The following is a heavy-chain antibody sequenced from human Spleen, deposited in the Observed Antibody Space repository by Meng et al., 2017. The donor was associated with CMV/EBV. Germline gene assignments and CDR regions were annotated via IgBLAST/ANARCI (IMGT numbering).Heavy chain of an antibody. V-gene: IGHV4-38-2*02. D-gene: IGHD1/OR15-1a*01. CDR3: ARGAGNTNWYRQVRGDWFDP. J-gene: IGHJ5*02. Sequence: SETLSLTCTVSGYSISSGYYWGWIRQPPGKGLEWIGSIYHSGSTYYNPSLKSRVTISVDTSKNQFSLKLNSVTAADTAVYYCARGAGNTNWYRQVRGDWFDPWGQGALVTVSS. CDR1: GYSISSGYY. CDR2: IYHSGST.